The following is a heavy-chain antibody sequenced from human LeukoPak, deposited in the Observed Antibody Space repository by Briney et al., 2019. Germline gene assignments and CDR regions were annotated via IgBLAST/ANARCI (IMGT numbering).Heavy chain of an antibody. CDR2: INDSGGST. Sequence: GGSLRLSCAASGFTFSNYAMSWVRQAPGKGLEWVSAINDSGGSTYYADSVKGRFTISRDNSKNTLYLQMNSLRAEDTAVYYCAKPAISSRGWYYDYWGQGTLDTVSS. D-gene: IGHD6-19*01. CDR1: GFTFSNYA. CDR3: AKPAISSRGWYYDY. V-gene: IGHV3-23*01. J-gene: IGHJ4*02.